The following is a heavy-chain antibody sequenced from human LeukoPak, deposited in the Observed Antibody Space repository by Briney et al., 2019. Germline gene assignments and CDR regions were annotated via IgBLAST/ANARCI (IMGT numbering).Heavy chain of an antibody. CDR2: IYYSGST. CDR1: GGSISTYY. J-gene: IGHJ3*02. CDR3: ARATAFFDI. V-gene: IGHV4-59*01. Sequence: PSETLTLTCTVSGGSISTYYWSWIRQPPGKGLEWIGYIYYSGSTNYNPSLKSRVTISVDTSKNQFSLKLTSVTAADTAVYYCARATAFFDIWGQGTMVTVSS.